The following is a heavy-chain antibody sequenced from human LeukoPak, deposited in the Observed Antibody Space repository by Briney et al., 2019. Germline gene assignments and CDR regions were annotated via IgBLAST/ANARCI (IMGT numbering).Heavy chain of an antibody. Sequence: SETLSLTCTVSGGSVSSGSYYWSWIRQPPGKGLEWIGYIYYSGSTNYNPSLKSRVTISVDTSKNQFSLRLSSVTAADTAVYYCASGFSGYAYYYYGMDVWGKGTTVTVSS. CDR2: IYYSGST. CDR1: GGSVSSGSYY. J-gene: IGHJ6*04. V-gene: IGHV4-61*01. CDR3: ASGFSGYAYYYYGMDV. D-gene: IGHD5-12*01.